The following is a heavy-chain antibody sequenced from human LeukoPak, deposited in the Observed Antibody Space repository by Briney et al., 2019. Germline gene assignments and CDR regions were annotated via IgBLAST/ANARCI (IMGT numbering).Heavy chain of an antibody. CDR1: GYSFTSYW. CDR2: IYPGDSDT. Sequence: PGESLKISCKGSGYSFTSYWIGWVRQMPGKGLEWMGIIYPGDSDTRYSPSFQGQVTISADKSISTAYLQWSSLKASDTAMYYCARLMDDDSSGLDAFDIWGQGTMVTVSS. D-gene: IGHD3-22*01. CDR3: ARLMDDDSSGLDAFDI. J-gene: IGHJ3*02. V-gene: IGHV5-51*01.